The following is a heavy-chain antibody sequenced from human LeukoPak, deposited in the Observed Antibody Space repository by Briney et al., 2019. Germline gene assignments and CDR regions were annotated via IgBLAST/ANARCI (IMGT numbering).Heavy chain of an antibody. CDR2: IYYSGST. CDR1: GGSISSYY. V-gene: IGHV4-59*01. CDR3: AKTTVVTRAGVNWFDP. D-gene: IGHD4-23*01. Sequence: PSETLSLTCTVSGGSISSYYWSWIRQPPGKGLEWIGYIYYSGSTNYNPSLKSRVTISVDTSKNQFSLKLSSVTAADTAVYYCAKTTVVTRAGVNWFDPWGQGTLVTVSS. J-gene: IGHJ5*02.